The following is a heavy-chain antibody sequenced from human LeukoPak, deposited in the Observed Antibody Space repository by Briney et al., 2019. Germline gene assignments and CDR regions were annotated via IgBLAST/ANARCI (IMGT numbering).Heavy chain of an antibody. V-gene: IGHV4-34*01. CDR2: INHSGST. Sequence: SETLSLTCAVYGGSLSGYYWSWIRQPPGKGLEWIGEINHSGSTNYNPSLKSRVTISVDTSKNQFSLKLSSVTAADTAVYYCARLPSDRIITMIVQRGFDPWGQGTLVTVSS. CDR3: ARLPSDRIITMIVQRGFDP. D-gene: IGHD3-22*01. CDR1: GGSLSGYY. J-gene: IGHJ5*02.